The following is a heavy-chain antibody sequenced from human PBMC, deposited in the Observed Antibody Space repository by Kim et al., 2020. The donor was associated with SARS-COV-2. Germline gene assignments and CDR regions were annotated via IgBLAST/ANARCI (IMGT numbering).Heavy chain of an antibody. V-gene: IGHV4-34*01. CDR1: GGSFSGYY. D-gene: IGHD3-10*01. Sequence: SETLSLTCAVYGGSFSGYYWSWIRQPPGKGLEWIGEINHSGSTNYNPSLKSRVTISVDTSKNQFSLKLSSVTAADTAVYYCARRVVRGVITPGWFDPWGQGTLVTVSS. CDR3: ARRVVRGVITPGWFDP. CDR2: INHSGST. J-gene: IGHJ5*02.